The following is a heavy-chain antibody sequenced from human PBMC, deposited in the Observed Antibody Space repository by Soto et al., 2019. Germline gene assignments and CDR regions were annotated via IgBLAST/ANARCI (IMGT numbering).Heavy chain of an antibody. CDR2: ISGSGVST. Sequence: GGSLRLSCAASGFTFSSYAMSWVRQAPGKGPEWVSPISGSGVSTYYVDSVRGRFTISRDNSKNTLYLQMNSLRAEDTAVYFCAKQPFPDYYDSPYFDYWGQGTLVTVSS. J-gene: IGHJ4*02. CDR1: GFTFSSYA. CDR3: AKQPFPDYYDSPYFDY. V-gene: IGHV3-23*01. D-gene: IGHD3-22*01.